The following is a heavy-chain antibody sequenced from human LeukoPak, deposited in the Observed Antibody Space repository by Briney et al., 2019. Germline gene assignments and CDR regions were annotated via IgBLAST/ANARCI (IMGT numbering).Heavy chain of an antibody. J-gene: IGHJ3*01. CDR2: IGGGGVDT. V-gene: IGHV3-23*01. CDR1: GFTFGEFA. D-gene: IGHD2-8*01. CDR3: AKDSIERNGVYDAFDV. Sequence: GGSLRLSCAASGFTFGEFAMNWVRQALGKGLEWVSHIGGGGVDTDYAESVKGRFTVSRDNSRNTLYLQMNSLRAEDTAIFYCAKDSIERNGVYDAFDVWGQGTKVTVAS.